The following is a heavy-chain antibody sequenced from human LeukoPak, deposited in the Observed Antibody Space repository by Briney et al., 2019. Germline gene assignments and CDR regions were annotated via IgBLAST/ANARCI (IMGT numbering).Heavy chain of an antibody. CDR3: ARGSRELYYSDY. V-gene: IGHV4-61*05. J-gene: IGHJ4*02. CDR1: GGSISSSSYY. CDR2: IYYSGST. D-gene: IGHD1-7*01. Sequence: SETLSLTCTVSGGSISSSSYYWGWIRQPPGKGLEWIGYIYYSGSTKYNPSLKSRVTISVDASKTQFSLKLNSVTAADTAVYYCARGSRELYYSDYWGQGTLVTVSS.